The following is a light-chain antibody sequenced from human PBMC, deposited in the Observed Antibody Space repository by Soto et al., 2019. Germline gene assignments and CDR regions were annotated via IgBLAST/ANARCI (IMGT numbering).Light chain of an antibody. V-gene: IGLV2-23*01. Sequence: QSVLTQPASVSGSPGQSITISCTGTSSDVGSYNLVSWYQQHPGKAPKLMIYEGSERPSRVSNRFSGSKSGNTASLTISGLQAEDEADYYCCSYAGSSTLVFGGGTQLTVL. J-gene: IGLJ2*01. CDR3: CSYAGSSTLV. CDR1: SSDVGSYNL. CDR2: EGS.